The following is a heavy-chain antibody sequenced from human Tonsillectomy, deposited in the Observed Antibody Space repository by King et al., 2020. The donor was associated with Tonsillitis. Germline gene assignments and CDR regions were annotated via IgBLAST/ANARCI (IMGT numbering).Heavy chain of an antibody. CDR3: ARDLYCSGGSCSAFDY. J-gene: IGHJ4*02. CDR2: INTYNDNT. Sequence: QLVQSGAEVKKPGASVKVSCKASGYTFTNYVISWVRQAPGQGLEWMGWINTYNDNTNYAQKLKGRVTMTTDTSTTTAYMELRSLGSDDTAVYYCARDLYCSGGSCSAFDYWGQGTLVTVSS. V-gene: IGHV1-18*01. D-gene: IGHD2-15*01. CDR1: GYTFTNYV.